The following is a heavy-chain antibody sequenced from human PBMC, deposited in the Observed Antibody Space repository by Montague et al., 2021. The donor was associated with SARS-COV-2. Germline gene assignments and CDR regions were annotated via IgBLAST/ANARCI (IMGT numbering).Heavy chain of an antibody. J-gene: IGHJ4*02. CDR2: IYYTGTT. Sequence: SETLSLTCTVSGDSVKTNLYYWGWIRQPPGKGLEWIGNIYYTGTTYYNPSLKSRVTMSVDTSKNQFSLKLTSVTAADTAVYYCANADRCSSGSCYSPFDSWGQGFLVTVSS. V-gene: IGHV4-39*01. CDR3: ANADRCSSGSCYSPFDS. D-gene: IGHD2-15*01. CDR1: GDSVKTNLYY.